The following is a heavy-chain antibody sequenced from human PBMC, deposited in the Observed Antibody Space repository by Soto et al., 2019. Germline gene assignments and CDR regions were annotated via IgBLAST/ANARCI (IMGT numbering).Heavy chain of an antibody. V-gene: IGHV2-5*02. CDR2: IYWDGDT. CDR1: GFSLNTGGLG. Sequence: QITLKESGPTLVKPTQTLTLTCTFSGFSLNTGGLGVGWIRQPPGKALEWLALIYWDGDTRYSPSLRSRLSITKDTSTHQVVLTLTDMDPVDNATYYCAHSRCGGDCLRSYSPPYYYGLDVLGQGTTVTVSS. CDR3: AHSRCGGDCLRSYSPPYYYGLDV. J-gene: IGHJ6*02. D-gene: IGHD2-21*02.